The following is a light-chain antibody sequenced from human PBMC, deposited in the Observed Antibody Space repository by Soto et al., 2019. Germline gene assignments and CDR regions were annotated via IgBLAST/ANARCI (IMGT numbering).Light chain of an antibody. J-gene: IGLJ1*01. V-gene: IGLV2-14*01. CDR2: DLT. CDR3: SSPTSSYTVI. Sequence: QSVLTQPASVSGSPGQSITISCTGTSSDIGGYVSWYQQYPGKAPKIMIYDLTNRPPGVSNRFSGSKSGDTASLTISVLQAEDEADYYCSSPTSSYTVIFGTGTKVTVL. CDR1: SSDIGGY.